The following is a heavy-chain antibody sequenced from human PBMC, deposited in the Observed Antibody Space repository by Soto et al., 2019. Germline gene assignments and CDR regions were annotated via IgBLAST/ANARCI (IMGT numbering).Heavy chain of an antibody. Sequence: PGGSLRLSCAVSGFSFSGHSMNWVRQAPGKGLEWVSSISTAGTNTYYADSVQGRFTVSRDNAKNSLYLQMNSLRADDTAIYYCARAQTGYADYLGLGTLVTVSS. V-gene: IGHV3-21*06. CDR1: GFSFSGHS. CDR2: ISTAGTNT. CDR3: ARAQTGYADY. J-gene: IGHJ4*02. D-gene: IGHD7-27*01.